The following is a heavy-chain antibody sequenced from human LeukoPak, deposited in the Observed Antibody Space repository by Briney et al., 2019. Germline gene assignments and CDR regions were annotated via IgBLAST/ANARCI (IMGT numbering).Heavy chain of an antibody. D-gene: IGHD6-13*01. CDR2: IIPIFGTA. J-gene: IGHJ5*02. Sequence: GSSVKVSCKASGGTFSSYAISWVRQAPGQGREWMGGIIPIFGTANYAQKFQGRVTITTDESTSTAYMELSSLRSEDTAVYYCAREVGAAARFDPWGQGTLVTVSS. CDR3: AREVGAAARFDP. CDR1: GGTFSSYA. V-gene: IGHV1-69*05.